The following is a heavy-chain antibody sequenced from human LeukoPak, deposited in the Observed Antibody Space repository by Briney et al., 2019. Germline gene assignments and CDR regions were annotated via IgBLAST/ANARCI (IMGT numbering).Heavy chain of an antibody. CDR2: INHSGST. J-gene: IGHJ5*02. CDR1: GXSFSGYY. V-gene: IGHV4-34*01. D-gene: IGHD3-10*01. CDR3: ARENYYGSGSYVRWFDP. Sequence: SETLSLTCAVYGXSFSGYYWSWIRQPPGKGLEWIGEINHSGSTNYNPSLKSRVTISVDTSKNQFSLKLSSVTAADTAVYYCARENYYGSGSYVRWFDPWGQGTLVTVSS.